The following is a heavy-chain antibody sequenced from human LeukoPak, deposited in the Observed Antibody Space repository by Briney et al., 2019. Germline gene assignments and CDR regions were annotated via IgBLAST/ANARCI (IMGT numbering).Heavy chain of an antibody. CDR1: GFTVSSNY. V-gene: IGHV3-48*01. Sequence: GGSLRLSCAASGFTVSSNYMNWVRQAPGKGPEWVSYIDARSGITYYADSVQGRFTISRDNAKESVFLQMNSLRADDTAVYYCARTYDFGRGPPGDAFDNWGPGTLVIVSS. CDR2: IDARSGIT. D-gene: IGHD3-3*01. CDR3: ARTYDFGRGPPGDAFDN. J-gene: IGHJ3*02.